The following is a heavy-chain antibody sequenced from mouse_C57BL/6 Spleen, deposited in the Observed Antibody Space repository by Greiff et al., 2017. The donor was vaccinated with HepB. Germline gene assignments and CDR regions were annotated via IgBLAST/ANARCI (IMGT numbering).Heavy chain of an antibody. D-gene: IGHD4-1*01. J-gene: IGHJ4*01. V-gene: IGHV1-64*01. CDR1: GYTFTSYW. Sequence: QVQLKQPGAELVKPGASVKLSCKASGYTFTSYWMHWVKQRPGQGLEWIGMIHPNSGSTNYNEKFKSKATLTVDKSSSTAYMQLSSLTSEDSAVYYCARRVNWDGYYYAMDYWGQGTSVTVSS. CDR3: ARRVNWDGYYYAMDY. CDR2: IHPNSGST.